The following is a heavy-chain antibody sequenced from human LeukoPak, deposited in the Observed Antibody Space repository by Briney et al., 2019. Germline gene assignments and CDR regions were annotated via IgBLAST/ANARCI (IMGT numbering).Heavy chain of an antibody. V-gene: IGHV5-51*01. J-gene: IGHJ4*02. CDR3: ARQGAGGSSPFDY. D-gene: IGHD6-6*01. Sequence: GESLKISCKGSGYSFTSYWIGLGRQMPGKGLELMGIIYPGDSDTRYSPSFQGQVTISADKSISTAYLQWSSLKASDTAMYYCARQGAGGSSPFDYWGQGTLVTVSS. CDR2: IYPGDSDT. CDR1: GYSFTSYW.